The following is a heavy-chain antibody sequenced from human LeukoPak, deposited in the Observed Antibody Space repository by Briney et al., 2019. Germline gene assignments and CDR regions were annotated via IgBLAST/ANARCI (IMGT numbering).Heavy chain of an antibody. Sequence: ASVKVSCKASGYTFTGYYMHWVRQSPGQGLEWMGWINPNSGGTNYAQKCQGRVNMTRDASISTAYMELSRLRSDDTAVYYCARGSSSSSIDYWGQGTLVTVSS. CDR1: GYTFTGYY. J-gene: IGHJ4*02. V-gene: IGHV1-2*02. CDR2: INPNSGGT. CDR3: ARGSSSSSIDY. D-gene: IGHD6-6*01.